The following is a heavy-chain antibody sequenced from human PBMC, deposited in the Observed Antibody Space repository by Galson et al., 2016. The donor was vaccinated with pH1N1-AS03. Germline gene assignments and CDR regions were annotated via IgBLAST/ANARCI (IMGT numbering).Heavy chain of an antibody. D-gene: IGHD2-21*02. CDR3: ARIVVVTPSYWYFDL. CDR2: IHYSGIT. CDR1: DYSINRGDH. Sequence: LSLTCDVFDYSINRGDHGGWIRQPPGKGLEWIGTIHYSGITYYNPSLKSRLTISIDTSKNQFSLKLSSVTAADTAVYYCARIVVVTPSYWYFDLWGRGTLVTVSS. J-gene: IGHJ2*01. V-gene: IGHV4-38-2*01.